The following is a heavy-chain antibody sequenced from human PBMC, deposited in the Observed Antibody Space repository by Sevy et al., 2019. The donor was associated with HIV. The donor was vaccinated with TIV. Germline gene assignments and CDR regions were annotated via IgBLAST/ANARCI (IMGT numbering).Heavy chain of an antibody. V-gene: IGHV4-59*01. CDR3: ARAAADYYYAMDV. CDR1: GDSISGYY. Sequence: SETLSLTCTVSGDSISGYYWSWIRQSPGKGLQWIGYIYYNGRTNYDPSLKSRVTISADTSTNQFSLKLSSVTAADTAIYYCARAAADYYYAMDVWGQGTTVTVSS. J-gene: IGHJ6*02. CDR2: IYYNGRT.